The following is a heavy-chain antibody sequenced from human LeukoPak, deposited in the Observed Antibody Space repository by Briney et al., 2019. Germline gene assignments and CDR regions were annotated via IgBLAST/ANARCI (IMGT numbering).Heavy chain of an antibody. D-gene: IGHD3-22*01. Sequence: ASVKVSCKASGYTFSDYYMHWVRQAPGQGLEWMGWINPNSGGTNYAQKFQGRVTMTRDTSISTAYMELRRLRSDDTAVYYCARVPLGVYYYDSSGYHYFDYWGQGALVTVSS. J-gene: IGHJ4*02. CDR1: GYTFSDYY. CDR3: ARVPLGVYYYDSSGYHYFDY. CDR2: INPNSGGT. V-gene: IGHV1-2*02.